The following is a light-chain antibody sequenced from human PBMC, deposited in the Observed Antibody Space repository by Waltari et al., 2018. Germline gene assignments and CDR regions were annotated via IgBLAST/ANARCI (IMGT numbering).Light chain of an antibody. CDR3: SSYTTSSTVV. J-gene: IGLJ3*02. CDR2: EVS. Sequence: QSALTQPASVSGSPGQSITISCTGTIIDVGGYNYVSWYQQHPVKAPKLMIYEVSNRPSGLSNRFSGSKSGKTDSLTISGIQAEDEADYYCSSYTTSSTVVFGGGTKLTVL. V-gene: IGLV2-14*01. CDR1: IIDVGGYNY.